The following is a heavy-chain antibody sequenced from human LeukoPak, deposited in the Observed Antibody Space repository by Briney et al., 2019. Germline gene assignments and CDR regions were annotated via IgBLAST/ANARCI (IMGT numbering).Heavy chain of an antibody. CDR2: INHSGST. D-gene: IGHD3-16*02. CDR3: ARGSNPGYVWGSYRYYLQDNWFDP. CDR1: GGSFSGYY. Sequence: SETLSLTCAVYGGSFSGYYWSWIRQPPGKGLGWTGEINHSGSTNYNPSLKSRVTISVDTSKNQFSLKLSSVTAADTAVYYCARGSNPGYVWGSYRYYLQDNWFDPWGQGTLVTVSS. J-gene: IGHJ5*02. V-gene: IGHV4-34*01.